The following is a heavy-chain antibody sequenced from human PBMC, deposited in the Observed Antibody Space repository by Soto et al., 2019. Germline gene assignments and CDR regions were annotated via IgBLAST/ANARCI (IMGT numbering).Heavy chain of an antibody. D-gene: IGHD1-26*01. CDR1: GFTFSSYG. Sequence: GGSLRLSCAASGFTFSSYGMHWVRQAPGKGLEWVAVIWYDGSNKYYADSVKGRFTISRDNSKNTLYLQMNSLRAEDTAVYYCARDRVGRVGATTVLDYWGQGTLVTVSS. CDR3: ARDRVGRVGATTVLDY. J-gene: IGHJ4*02. CDR2: IWYDGSNK. V-gene: IGHV3-33*01.